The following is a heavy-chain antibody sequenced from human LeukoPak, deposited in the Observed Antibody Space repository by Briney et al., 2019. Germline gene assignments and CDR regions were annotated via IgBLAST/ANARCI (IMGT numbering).Heavy chain of an antibody. CDR3: ARDALIRGYSGYDLADY. CDR1: GFTFSSYS. Sequence: GGSLRLSCAASGFTFSSYSMNWVRQAPGKGLEWVSSISSSSSYIYYADSVKGRFTISRDNAKNSLYLQMNSLRAGDTAVYYCARDALIRGYSGYDLADYWGQGTLVTVSS. V-gene: IGHV3-21*01. J-gene: IGHJ4*02. D-gene: IGHD5-12*01. CDR2: ISSSSSYI.